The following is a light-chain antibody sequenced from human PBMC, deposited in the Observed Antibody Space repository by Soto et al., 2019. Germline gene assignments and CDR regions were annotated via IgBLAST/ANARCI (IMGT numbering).Light chain of an antibody. Sequence: EIVLTQSPATLSLSPGERATLSCRASQSVSSYLVWYQQKLGQAPRLLVYDASNRATGIPARFSGSGSGTDFTLTISSLEPEDFGVYYCQQRSNWPWTFGQGTKVEIK. CDR3: QQRSNWPWT. J-gene: IGKJ1*01. CDR2: DAS. CDR1: QSVSSY. V-gene: IGKV3-11*01.